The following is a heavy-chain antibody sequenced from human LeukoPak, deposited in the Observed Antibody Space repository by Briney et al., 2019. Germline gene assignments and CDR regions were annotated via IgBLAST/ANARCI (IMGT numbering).Heavy chain of an antibody. J-gene: IGHJ4*02. V-gene: IGHV3-9*01. CDR3: AKGLYSGYVMNYFDY. Sequence: PGGSLRLSGAASGFTFDDYAMHWVRQAPGKGLEWVSGISWNSGSIGYADSVKGRFTISRDNAKNSLYLQMNSLRAEDTALYYCAKGLYSGYVMNYFDYWGQGTLVTVSS. CDR1: GFTFDDYA. CDR2: ISWNSGSI. D-gene: IGHD5-12*01.